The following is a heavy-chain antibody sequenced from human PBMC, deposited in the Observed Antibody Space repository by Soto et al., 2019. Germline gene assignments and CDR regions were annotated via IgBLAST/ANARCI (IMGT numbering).Heavy chain of an antibody. CDR2: IYYTGNT. Sequence: QVQLQESGPGLVKPSQTLSLTCTVSGGSISSGGTGSYWTWIRQLPGKGLEWIGYIYYTGNTYYTPSLKSRPTISLDTSETQFSLKLTSVTAADTAVYFCASGHDAYKVRYWGQGTLVTVSS. CDR1: GGSISSGGTGSY. V-gene: IGHV4-31*03. CDR3: ASGHDAYKVRY. D-gene: IGHD1-1*01. J-gene: IGHJ4*02.